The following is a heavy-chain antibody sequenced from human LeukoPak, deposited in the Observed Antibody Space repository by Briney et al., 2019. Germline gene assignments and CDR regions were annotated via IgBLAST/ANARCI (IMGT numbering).Heavy chain of an antibody. CDR3: ARHPDGSYQDY. CDR1: GFTFSSYS. D-gene: IGHD1-26*01. Sequence: PGGSLRLSCAASGFTFSSYSMNWVRQAPGKGLEWVSYISSSSSTIYYADSVKGRFTISRDNAKNSLYLQMNSLRAEDTAVYYCARHPDGSYQDYWGQGTLVTVSS. J-gene: IGHJ4*02. V-gene: IGHV3-48*01. CDR2: ISSSSSTI.